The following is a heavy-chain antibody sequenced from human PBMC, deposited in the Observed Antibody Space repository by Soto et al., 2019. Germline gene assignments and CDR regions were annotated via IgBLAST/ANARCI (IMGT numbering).Heavy chain of an antibody. CDR2: IYHSGST. CDR1: GGSISIGGYS. J-gene: IGHJ4*02. CDR3: ARGQVVAAQH. D-gene: IGHD2-15*01. V-gene: IGHV4-30-2*01. Sequence: QLQLQESGSGLVKPSQTLSLTCAVSGGSISIGGYSWSWIRQPPGKGLEWIGYIYHSGSTYYNPSLKSRVTISVDRSKNQFSLKLSSVTAAVTAVYYCARGQVVAAQHWGQGTLVTVSS.